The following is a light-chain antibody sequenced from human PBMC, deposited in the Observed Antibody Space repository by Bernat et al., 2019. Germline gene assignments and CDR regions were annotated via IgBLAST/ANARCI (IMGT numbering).Light chain of an antibody. CDR3: CSFTTSTAWV. V-gene: IGLV2-18*02. CDR2: EVN. CDR1: SSDVGSYNR. J-gene: IGLJ3*02. Sequence: QSALTQPPSVSGSPGQSVTISCTGTSSDVGSYNRVSWYEQPPGTATKLMIYEVNNRHSGVPDRFSGSKSGNTASLTISGLQAEDEADYYCCSFTTSTAWVFGGGTKLTVL.